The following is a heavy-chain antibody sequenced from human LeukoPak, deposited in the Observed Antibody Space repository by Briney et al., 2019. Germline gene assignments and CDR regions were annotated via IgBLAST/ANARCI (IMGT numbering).Heavy chain of an antibody. CDR1: GLTFSSYW. D-gene: IGHD3-9*01. CDR2: ISYDGSNK. CDR3: ARGGYDILTGYFDY. Sequence: VGSLRLSCAASGLTFSSYWMHWVRQAPGKGLEWVAVISYDGSNKYYADSVKGRFTISRDNSKNTLYLQMNSLRAEDTAVYYCARGGYDILTGYFDYWGQGTLVTVPS. J-gene: IGHJ4*02. V-gene: IGHV3-30-3*01.